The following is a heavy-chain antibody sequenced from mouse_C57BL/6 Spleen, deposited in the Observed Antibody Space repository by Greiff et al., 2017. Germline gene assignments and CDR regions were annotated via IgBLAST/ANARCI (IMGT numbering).Heavy chain of an antibody. J-gene: IGHJ4*01. CDR3: ARDSYYGSSYAMDY. D-gene: IGHD1-1*01. CDR2: INYDGSST. V-gene: IGHV5-16*01. Sequence: EVMLVESEGGLVQPGSSMKLSCTASGFTFSDYYMAWVRQVPEKGLEWVANINYDGSSTYYLDSLKSRFIISRDNAKNILYLQMSSLKSEDTATYYCARDSYYGSSYAMDYWGKGTSVTVSS. CDR1: GFTFSDYY.